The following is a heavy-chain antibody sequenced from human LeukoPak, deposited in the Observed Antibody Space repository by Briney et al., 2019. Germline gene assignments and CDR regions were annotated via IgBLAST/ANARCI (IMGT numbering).Heavy chain of an antibody. Sequence: PGGSLRLSCAASGFIFRSYGMHWVRQAPGKGLEWVSSIGSSSSYIYYADSVKGRFTISRDNAKNSLHLQMNSLRAEDTAVYYCAASTKHTAMVDYWGQGTLVTVSS. V-gene: IGHV3-21*01. CDR1: GFIFRSYG. CDR3: AASTKHTAMVDY. D-gene: IGHD5-18*01. CDR2: IGSSSSYI. J-gene: IGHJ4*02.